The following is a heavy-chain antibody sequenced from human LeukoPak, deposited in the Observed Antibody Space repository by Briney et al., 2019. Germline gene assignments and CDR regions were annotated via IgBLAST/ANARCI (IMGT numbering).Heavy chain of an antibody. D-gene: IGHD4-17*01. J-gene: IGHJ5*02. CDR3: ARDRNGDYENWFDP. V-gene: IGHV4-30-4*01. CDR1: GGSISSGDYY. CDR2: IHYSGST. Sequence: SQTLSLTCTVSGGSISSGDYYWSWIRQPPGKGLEWIGYIHYSGSTYYNPSLKSRVTISVDTSKNQFSLKLSSVTAADTAVYYCARDRNGDYENWFDPWGQGTLVTVSS.